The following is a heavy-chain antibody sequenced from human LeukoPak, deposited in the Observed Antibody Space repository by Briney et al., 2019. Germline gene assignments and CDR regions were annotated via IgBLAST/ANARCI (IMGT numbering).Heavy chain of an antibody. CDR3: TTDFLGPEVLLWFGELFRPGSYYYYMDV. CDR2: IKSKTDGGTT. Sequence: GGSLRLSCAASGFTFSNAWMSWVRQAPGKGLEWVGRIKSKTDGGTTDYAAPVKGRFTVSRDDSKNTLYLQMNSLKTEDTAVYYCTTDFLGPEVLLWFGELFRPGSYYYYMDVWGKGTTVTISS. J-gene: IGHJ6*03. CDR1: GFTFSNAW. V-gene: IGHV3-15*01. D-gene: IGHD3-10*01.